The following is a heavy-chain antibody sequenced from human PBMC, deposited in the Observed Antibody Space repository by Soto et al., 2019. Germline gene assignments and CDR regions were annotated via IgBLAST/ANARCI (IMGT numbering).Heavy chain of an antibody. Sequence: SETLSLTCTVSGGSIRNGDYYWGWIRQPPGKGLEWIGYVYYSGTTYSHPSLNSRVSISVDTSENQFSLRLTSVTAADTAVYYCVTVNLVGAAYDFDYWGPGTLVTVS. V-gene: IGHV4-30-4*01. CDR3: VTVNLVGAAYDFDY. CDR2: VYYSGTT. J-gene: IGHJ4*02. D-gene: IGHD1-26*01. CDR1: GGSIRNGDYY.